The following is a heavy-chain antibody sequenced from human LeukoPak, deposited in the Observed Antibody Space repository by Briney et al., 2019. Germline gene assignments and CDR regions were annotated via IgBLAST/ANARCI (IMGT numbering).Heavy chain of an antibody. J-gene: IGHJ3*02. Sequence: GASVKVSCKASGYTFTSYYMHWVRQAPGQGLEWMGIINPSGGSTSYAQKFQGRVTITRDTSTSTVYMELSSLRSGDTAVYYCARAHSFVALHHDAFDIWGQGTMVTASS. CDR1: GYTFTSYY. CDR3: ARAHSFVALHHDAFDI. D-gene: IGHD3-3*02. CDR2: INPSGGST. V-gene: IGHV1-46*01.